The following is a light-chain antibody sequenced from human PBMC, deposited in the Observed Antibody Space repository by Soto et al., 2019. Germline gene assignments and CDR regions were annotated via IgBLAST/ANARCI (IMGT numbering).Light chain of an antibody. V-gene: IGLV2-14*01. CDR1: SSDVGGYNY. CDR2: EVT. CDR3: SSYTSRRTLV. Sequence: QSVLTQPSSVCGSPGQSITISCTGTSSDVGGYNYVSWYQQHPGKAPKLMIYEVTNRPSGVSNRFSGSKSGNTASLTISGLQAEDEADYYCSSYTSRRTLVFGTGTKVTVL. J-gene: IGLJ1*01.